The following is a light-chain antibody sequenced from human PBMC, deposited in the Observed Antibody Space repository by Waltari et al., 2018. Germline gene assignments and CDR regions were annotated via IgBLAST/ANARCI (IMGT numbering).Light chain of an antibody. J-gene: IGKJ1*01. CDR2: AAS. V-gene: IGKV1-39*01. Sequence: DIQMTQSPPSLSASVGARVTITCRTSQSINIYLNWYQQKPGKAPKLLIYAASSLQSGVPSRFSGSGSRTDFTLTISSLQPDDFATYYCHQSYSTPRTFGQGTKVEIK. CDR3: HQSYSTPRT. CDR1: QSINIY.